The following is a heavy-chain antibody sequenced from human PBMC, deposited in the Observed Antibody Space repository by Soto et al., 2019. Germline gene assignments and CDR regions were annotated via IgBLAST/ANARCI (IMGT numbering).Heavy chain of an antibody. V-gene: IGHV3-30-3*01. CDR2: ISYDGSNK. CDR3: AREAEETFDY. CDR1: GFTFSSYA. Sequence: QVQLVESGGGVVQPGRSLRLSCAASGFTFSSYAMHWVRQAPGKGLEWVAVISYDGSNKYYADSVKGRFTISRDNSKNTLYLQMTSLRAEDTAVYYCAREAEETFDYWGQGTLVTVSS. J-gene: IGHJ4*02.